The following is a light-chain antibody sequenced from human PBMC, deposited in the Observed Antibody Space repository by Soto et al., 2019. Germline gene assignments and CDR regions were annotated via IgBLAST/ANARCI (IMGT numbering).Light chain of an antibody. V-gene: IGKV3-20*01. CDR3: QQYGSSPNT. Sequence: EIVLTQSPGTLSLSPGERATLSCRASQSVSSSYFAWYQQKPGQAPLLLIYAASSRATSIPDRFSGSGSGTDFTLTISRLYPEDFAVYYCQQYGSSPNTFGQGTKLEIK. CDR1: QSVSSSY. CDR2: AAS. J-gene: IGKJ2*01.